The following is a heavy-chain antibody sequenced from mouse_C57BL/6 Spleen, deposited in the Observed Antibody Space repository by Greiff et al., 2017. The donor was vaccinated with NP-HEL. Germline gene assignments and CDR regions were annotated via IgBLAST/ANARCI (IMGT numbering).Heavy chain of an antibody. CDR3: ARSPYYGSSYGYFDV. J-gene: IGHJ1*03. CDR1: GYTFTSYW. Sequence: KQSCKASGYTFTSYWMHWVKQRPGRGLEWIGRIDPNSGGTKYNEKFKSKATLTVDKPSSTAYMQLSSLTSEDSAVYYCARSPYYGSSYGYFDVWGTGTTVTVSS. D-gene: IGHD1-1*01. CDR2: IDPNSGGT. V-gene: IGHV1-72*01.